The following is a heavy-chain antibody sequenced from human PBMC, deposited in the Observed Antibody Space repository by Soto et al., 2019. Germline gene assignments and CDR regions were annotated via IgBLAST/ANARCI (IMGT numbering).Heavy chain of an antibody. CDR3: AKDRDPFEYSSPVAY. D-gene: IGHD6-6*01. V-gene: IGHV3-23*01. Sequence: EVQLLESGGGLVQPGGSLRLSCAASGFTFSSYAMSWVRQAPGKGLEWVSAISGSGGSTYYADSVKGRFTISRDNSKNTLYLQMNNLGADDTAGYYCAKDRDPFEYSSPVAYWGQGTLVTVSS. CDR2: ISGSGGST. J-gene: IGHJ4*02. CDR1: GFTFSSYA.